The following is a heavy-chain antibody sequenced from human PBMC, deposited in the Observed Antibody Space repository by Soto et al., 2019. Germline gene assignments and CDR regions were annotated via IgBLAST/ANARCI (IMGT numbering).Heavy chain of an antibody. Sequence: SETLSLTCAVSGGAISSSKWWSWVRQPPGKGLEWIGEIYQSGSTNYNPSLESRVRMSVDKSRNQFSLKLTSVSAADTAVYYCARASVTIAAAAIFDYWGQGTLVT. CDR2: IYQSGST. CDR3: ARASVTIAAAAIFDY. V-gene: IGHV4-4*02. D-gene: IGHD6-13*01. J-gene: IGHJ4*02. CDR1: GGAISSSKW.